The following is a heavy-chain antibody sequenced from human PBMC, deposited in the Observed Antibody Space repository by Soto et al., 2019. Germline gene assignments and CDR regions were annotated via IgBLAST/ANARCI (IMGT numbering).Heavy chain of an antibody. J-gene: IGHJ4*02. CDR2: ISGTSNII. Sequence: GGSLRLSCAASGFTFSAYGISWVRQAPGKGLEWVSYISGTSNIIYYADSVKGRFTVSRDNAKNSLFLQMNSLRAEDTAVYYCARDCRNGGCLGYWGQGTLVTVSS. V-gene: IGHV3-48*01. CDR3: ARDCRNGGCLGY. CDR1: GFTFSAYG. D-gene: IGHD2-8*01.